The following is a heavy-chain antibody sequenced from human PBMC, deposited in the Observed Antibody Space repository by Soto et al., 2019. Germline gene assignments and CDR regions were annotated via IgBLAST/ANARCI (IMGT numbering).Heavy chain of an antibody. V-gene: IGHV1-18*01. CDR3: ARTPMLTPEYYFDY. Sequence: GASVKVSCKASGYTFTTYGIGWVRQAPGQGLEWMGWISAYNGDTNYPQNLQGRVTMTTDTSTSTAYMELRSLRSDDTAVYYCARTPMLTPEYYFDYWGQGTLVTVSS. J-gene: IGHJ4*02. D-gene: IGHD3-10*02. CDR2: ISAYNGDT. CDR1: GYTFTTYG.